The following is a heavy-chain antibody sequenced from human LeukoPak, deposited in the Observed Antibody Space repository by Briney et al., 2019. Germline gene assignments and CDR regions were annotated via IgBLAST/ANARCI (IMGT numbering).Heavy chain of an antibody. J-gene: IGHJ4*02. V-gene: IGHV3-74*01. D-gene: IGHD4-23*01. CDR1: GFTFSSYW. Sequence: GGSLRLSCAASGFTFSSYWMNWVRQAPGKGLVWVSRIASGGSSTTYADSVKGRFSISRDNAKNTLYLQMNSLRVEDTAVYYCARGRPHGNDYWGQGTLVTVSS. CDR2: IASGGSST. CDR3: ARGRPHGNDY.